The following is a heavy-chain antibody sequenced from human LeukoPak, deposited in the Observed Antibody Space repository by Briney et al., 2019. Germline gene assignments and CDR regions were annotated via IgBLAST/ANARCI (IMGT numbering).Heavy chain of an antibody. D-gene: IGHD3-3*01. Sequence: PSQTLSLTCTVSGGSISRGGYYWSWIRQPPGKGLEWVAYIYHSGSTSYNPSLKSRVTISVDRSRNQFSVRLTSVTAADTAVYYCARVRKRFLEWSTHLHFDYWGQGTLVTVSS. CDR2: IYHSGST. J-gene: IGHJ4*02. CDR3: ARVRKRFLEWSTHLHFDY. V-gene: IGHV4-30-2*01. CDR1: GGSISRGGYY.